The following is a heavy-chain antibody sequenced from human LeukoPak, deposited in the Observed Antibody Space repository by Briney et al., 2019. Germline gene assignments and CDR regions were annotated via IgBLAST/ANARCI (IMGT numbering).Heavy chain of an antibody. CDR2: ISSDGTNT. D-gene: IGHD3-16*01. CDR1: GFTFKSSW. CDR3: ARDWGGSGPTSHDY. Sequence: GGSLRLSCAASGFTFKSSWMHWVSQPPGRGPVWVSRISSDGTNTRYGDSVRGRFTVSRDNAKNTLYLQMNSLRVEDSAVYYCARDWGGSGPTSHDYWGQGTLVTVSS. J-gene: IGHJ4*02. V-gene: IGHV3-74*01.